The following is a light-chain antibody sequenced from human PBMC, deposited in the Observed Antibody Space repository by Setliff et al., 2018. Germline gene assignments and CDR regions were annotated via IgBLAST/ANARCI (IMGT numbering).Light chain of an antibody. Sequence: QSVLTQPPSASGTPGQRITISCSGSSSNIGGNTVNWYQHLPGTAPELLIYSNNDRPSGVSNRFSGSKSGTSASLTISGLQSEDEGDYYCAAWDDSLNGSYVFGSGTKVTVL. CDR1: SSNIGGNT. CDR3: AAWDDSLNGSYV. J-gene: IGLJ1*01. CDR2: SNN. V-gene: IGLV1-44*01.